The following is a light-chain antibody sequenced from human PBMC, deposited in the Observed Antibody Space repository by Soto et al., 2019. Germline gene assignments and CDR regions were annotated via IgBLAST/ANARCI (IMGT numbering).Light chain of an antibody. V-gene: IGLV2-8*01. CDR2: EVT. Sequence: QSVLTQPPSASGSPGQSVTISCTGTSSDVGAFDYVSWHQQHPGKAPKVIIYEVTKRPSGVPDRFSGSKSGNTASLTVSGLQAEDEAHYYCSSYAGSNNPLYVFGTGTNLTVL. CDR3: SSYAGSNNPLYV. CDR1: SSDVGAFDY. J-gene: IGLJ1*01.